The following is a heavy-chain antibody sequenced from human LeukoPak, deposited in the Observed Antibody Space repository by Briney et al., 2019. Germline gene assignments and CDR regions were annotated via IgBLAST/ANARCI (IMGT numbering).Heavy chain of an antibody. D-gene: IGHD3-10*01. Sequence: PGGSLRLSCAASGFTVSSNYMSWVRQAPGKGLEWVSAISGSGGSTYYADSVKGRFTISRDNSKNTLYLQMNSLRAEDTAVYYCAKDPTLYGSGSYYSNYYYYGMDVWGQGTTVTVSS. V-gene: IGHV3-23*01. J-gene: IGHJ6*02. CDR2: ISGSGGST. CDR3: AKDPTLYGSGSYYSNYYYYGMDV. CDR1: GFTVSSNY.